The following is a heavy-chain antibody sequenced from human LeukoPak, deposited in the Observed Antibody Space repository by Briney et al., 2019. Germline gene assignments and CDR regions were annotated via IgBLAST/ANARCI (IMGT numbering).Heavy chain of an antibody. J-gene: IGHJ4*02. CDR1: GGSFSGYY. D-gene: IGHD4-11*01. V-gene: IGHV4-34*01. CDR2: INHSGST. Sequence: SETLSLTCAVYGGSFSGYYWSWIRQPPGKGLEWIGEINHSGSTIYNPSLKSRVTISVDTSKNQFSLKLSSVTAADTAVYYCARGRISGYSNYGFDYWGQGTLVTVSS. CDR3: ARGRISGYSNYGFDY.